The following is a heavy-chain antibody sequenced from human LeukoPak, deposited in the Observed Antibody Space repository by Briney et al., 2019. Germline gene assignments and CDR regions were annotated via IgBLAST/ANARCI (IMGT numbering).Heavy chain of an antibody. J-gene: IGHJ4*02. CDR1: GLTFSSYG. CDR2: ISYDGSNK. CDR3: AKALTLYYFDY. V-gene: IGHV3-30*18. Sequence: GGSLRLSCAASGLTFSSYGMHWARQATGKGLEWVGVISYDGSNKYYADSVKGRFTISRDNSKNTLYLQMNSLRAEDTAVYYCAKALTLYYFDYWGQGTLVTVSS.